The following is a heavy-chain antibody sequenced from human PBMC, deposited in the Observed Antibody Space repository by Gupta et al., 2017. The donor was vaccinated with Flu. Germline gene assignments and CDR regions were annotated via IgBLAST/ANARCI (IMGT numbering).Heavy chain of an antibody. V-gene: IGHV4-61*02. D-gene: IGHD5-12*01. CDR2: IYDSGTT. CDR1: GVSISIGRYY. Sequence: QVQLQESGPGLVKHSQTLSLNCIGSGVSISIGRYYWGWIRQPAGRLMEGIGYIYDSGTTNYNPSLKGRVTMSVDSSRNQFSVKLSSVTAADTAVYYCARRGYGDAFDVWGQGTMGTVSS. J-gene: IGHJ3*01. CDR3: ARRGYGDAFDV.